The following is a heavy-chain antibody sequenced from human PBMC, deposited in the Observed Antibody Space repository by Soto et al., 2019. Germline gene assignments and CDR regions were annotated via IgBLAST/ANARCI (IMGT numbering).Heavy chain of an antibody. CDR2: ISPYKGNT. CDR3: ARDLDASGSYYTDC. V-gene: IGHV1-18*01. CDR1: GYTFSSIG. D-gene: IGHD3-10*01. Sequence: ASVRVYCKASGYTFSSIGISWVRQAPGQGLEWMGWISPYKGNTHYAQGLQGRVTMTTDTSTSTAYMELRSLRSDDTAVYYCARDLDASGSYYTDCWGQGTLVTVS. J-gene: IGHJ4*02.